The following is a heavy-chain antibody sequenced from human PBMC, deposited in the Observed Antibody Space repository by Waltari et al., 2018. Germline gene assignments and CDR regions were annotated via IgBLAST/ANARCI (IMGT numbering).Heavy chain of an antibody. V-gene: IGHV4-59*01. J-gene: IGHJ3*02. CDR2: IYYSGST. CDR3: AAGYSSSWLDAFDI. CDR1: GGSISSYY. Sequence: QVQLQESGPGLVKPSETLSLTCTVSGGSISSYYWSWIRQPPGKGLEWIGYIYYSGSTNDNPSLKSRVTISVDTSKNQFSLKLSSVTAADTAVYYCAAGYSSSWLDAFDIWGQGTMVTVSS. D-gene: IGHD6-13*01.